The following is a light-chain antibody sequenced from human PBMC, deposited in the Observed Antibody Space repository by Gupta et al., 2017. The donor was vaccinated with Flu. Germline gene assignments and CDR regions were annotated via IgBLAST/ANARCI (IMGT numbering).Light chain of an antibody. V-gene: IGKV3D-15*01. CDR1: QSGMSN. CDR2: DAS. Sequence: ERATLSCRTSQSGMSNLAWLQQKPGRAPRVLIYDASTRATDIPARFSGSGSGTEFTLTITSLQAEDCAVYYCQQYHNWPPLTFGAGTNVEIK. CDR3: QQYHNWPPLT. J-gene: IGKJ4*01.